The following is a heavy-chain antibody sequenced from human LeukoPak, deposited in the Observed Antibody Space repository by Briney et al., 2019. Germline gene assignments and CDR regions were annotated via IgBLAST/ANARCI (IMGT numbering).Heavy chain of an antibody. D-gene: IGHD3-22*01. CDR2: ISNTGGT. V-gene: IGHV3-23*01. CDR3: AKKIPGSNYCFDP. CDR1: GFTFSSYE. J-gene: IGHJ5*02. Sequence: GGSLRLSCAASGFTFSSYEMNWVRQAPGKGLEWVSSISNTGGTYYADSVKGRFTISRDNPKSTVYLQMNSLRAEDTAIYYCAKKIPGSNYCFDPWGQGTLVTVSS.